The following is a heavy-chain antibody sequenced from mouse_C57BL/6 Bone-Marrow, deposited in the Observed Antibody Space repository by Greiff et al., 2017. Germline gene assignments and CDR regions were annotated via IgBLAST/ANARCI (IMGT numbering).Heavy chain of an antibody. Sequence: EVMLVESGPGLAKPSQTLSLTCSVTGYSITSDYWNWIRKFPGNKLEYMGYISYSGSTYYNPSLKSRISITRDTSKNQYYLQLNSVTTEDTATYYCARGNYYGSSSFYWYFDGWGTGTTVTVSS. J-gene: IGHJ1*03. CDR1: GYSITSDY. CDR2: ISYSGST. D-gene: IGHD1-1*01. CDR3: ARGNYYGSSSFYWYFDG. V-gene: IGHV3-8*01.